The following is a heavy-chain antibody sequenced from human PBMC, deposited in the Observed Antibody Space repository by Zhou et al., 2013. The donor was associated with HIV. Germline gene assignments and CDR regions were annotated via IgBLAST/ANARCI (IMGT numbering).Heavy chain of an antibody. Sequence: QVRLVQSGAEVKVPGASVKLSCKTSGYTFANFYIHWVKQTPGRGLQWMGLINPGGTTNYAPSFQGRLALTRDTSTNTVYMDLSGLTYDDTAVYYCARPLLNLRRVAFDLWGQGDNGHRLL. D-gene: IGHD2-8*02. V-gene: IGHV1-46*01. J-gene: IGHJ3*01. CDR3: ARPLLNLRRVAFDL. CDR1: GYTFANFY. CDR2: INPGGTT.